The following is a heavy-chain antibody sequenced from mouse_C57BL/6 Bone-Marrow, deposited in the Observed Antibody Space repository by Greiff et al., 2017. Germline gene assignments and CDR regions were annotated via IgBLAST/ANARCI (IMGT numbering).Heavy chain of an antibody. CDR3: AREGALDGNYGGFAY. Sequence: VQLQQSGPELVKPGASVKISCKASGYSFTDYNMNWVKQSNGKSLEWIGVINPNYGTTSYNQKFKGKATLTVDQSSSTAYMQLNSLTSEDSAVYYCAREGALDGNYGGFAYWGQGTLVTVSA. V-gene: IGHV1-39*01. CDR1: GYSFTDYN. CDR2: INPNYGTT. D-gene: IGHD2-1*01. J-gene: IGHJ3*01.